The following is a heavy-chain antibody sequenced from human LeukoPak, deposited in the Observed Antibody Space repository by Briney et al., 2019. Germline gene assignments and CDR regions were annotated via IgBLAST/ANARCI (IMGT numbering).Heavy chain of an antibody. D-gene: IGHD7-27*01. Sequence: ASETLSLPCAVPGXSISSYYWSWIPQPPGKGLEWIGYISYSGRTNYNPSLKSRVTISVDTSKNQFSLRLSSVTAADTAVYYCARKTGDLYYFDYWGQGTLVTVSS. J-gene: IGHJ4*02. CDR3: ARKTGDLYYFDY. CDR1: GXSISSYY. CDR2: ISYSGRT. V-gene: IGHV4-59*01.